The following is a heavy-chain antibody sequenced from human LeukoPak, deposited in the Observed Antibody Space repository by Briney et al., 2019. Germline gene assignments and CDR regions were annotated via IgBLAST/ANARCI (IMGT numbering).Heavy chain of an antibody. CDR2: IYTSGST. CDR3: ARQNDI. V-gene: IGHV4-4*09. Sequence: PSETLSLTCTVSGGSISSYYWSWIRQPPGKGLEWIGYIYTSGSTNYDPSLKSRVTISVDTSKNQFSLKLSSVTAADTAVHYCARQNDIWGQGTMVTVSS. CDR1: GGSISSYY. J-gene: IGHJ3*02.